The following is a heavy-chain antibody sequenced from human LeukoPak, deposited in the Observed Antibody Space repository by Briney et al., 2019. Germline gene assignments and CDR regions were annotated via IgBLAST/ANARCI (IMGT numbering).Heavy chain of an antibody. V-gene: IGHV3-7*01. J-gene: IGHJ3*02. Sequence: PGGSLRLSCAASGFTFSSYSMNWVRQAPGKGLEWVANIKEDGSKKYYVDSVKGRFTISRDNAKNSLYLQMNSLRAEDTAMYYCARDGELGSPADAFDIWGQGTMVTVSS. CDR1: GFTFSSYS. CDR2: IKEDGSKK. D-gene: IGHD1-26*01. CDR3: ARDGELGSPADAFDI.